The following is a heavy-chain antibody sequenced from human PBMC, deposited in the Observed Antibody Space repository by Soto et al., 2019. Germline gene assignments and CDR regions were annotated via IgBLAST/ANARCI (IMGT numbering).Heavy chain of an antibody. Sequence: PWGSLRLSCASYVFTFSNYWMTWVRQAPGKGLELVANIKQDGSEKHYVDSVKGRFTISRDNAKNSLYLQMNSLRVEDTAVYFCSRDVVVGAKALNYWGQGAMVTVSS. CDR2: IKQDGSEK. J-gene: IGHJ4*02. CDR1: VFTFSNYW. V-gene: IGHV3-7*01. D-gene: IGHD1-26*01. CDR3: SRDVVVGAKALNY.